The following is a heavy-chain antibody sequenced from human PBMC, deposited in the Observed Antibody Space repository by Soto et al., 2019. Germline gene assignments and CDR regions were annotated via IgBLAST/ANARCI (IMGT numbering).Heavy chain of an antibody. V-gene: IGHV3-33*01. CDR1: GFSFSSYS. CDR2: IWYDGSNK. J-gene: IGHJ4*02. Sequence: PGGALRLSCAASGFSFSSYSMHWGRQAPGKGLEWVAVIWYDGSNKYYADSVRGRFTISRDTSQNTLYLQMSSLRAEDTAVYYCARDSGIGGSFDYWGQGTLVTAPQ. D-gene: IGHD1-26*01. CDR3: ARDSGIGGSFDY.